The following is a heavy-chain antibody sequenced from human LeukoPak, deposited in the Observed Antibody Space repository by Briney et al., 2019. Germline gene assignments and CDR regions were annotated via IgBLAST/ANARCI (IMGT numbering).Heavy chain of an antibody. CDR1: GYTFTGYY. J-gene: IGHJ4*02. Sequence: RAASVKVSCKASGYTFTGYYMHWVRQAPGQGFEWMGWINPNSGDTNYAQKFQGRVTMTRDTSISTAHMELSRLRSDDTAAYYCARANPLYCSSTTCLFDYWGQGTLVTVSS. CDR2: INPNSGDT. CDR3: ARANPLYCSSTTCLFDY. D-gene: IGHD2-2*01. V-gene: IGHV1-2*02.